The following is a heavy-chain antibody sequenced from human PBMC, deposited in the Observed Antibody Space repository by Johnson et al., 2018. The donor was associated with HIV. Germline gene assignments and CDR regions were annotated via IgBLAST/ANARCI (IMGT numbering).Heavy chain of an antibody. CDR2: ISYDGGDK. CDR1: GFTFSSYA. J-gene: IGHJ3*02. V-gene: IGHV3-30*18. CDR3: AKERRAPRAFEI. Sequence: QEQLVESGGGVVQPGRSLRLSCAASGFTFSSYAMHWVRQAPGKGLEWVAVISYDGGDKYYADSVKGRFTISRDNSKSTLYLQMNSLRPEDTAVYYCAKERRAPRAFEIWGQGTMVTVSS.